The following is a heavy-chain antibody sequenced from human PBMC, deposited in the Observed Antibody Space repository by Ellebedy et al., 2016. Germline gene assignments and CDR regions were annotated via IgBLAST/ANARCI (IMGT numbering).Heavy chain of an antibody. CDR1: GGSISSSNHY. D-gene: IGHD6-19*01. CDR3: ARRYSSGWYFTGGWFDP. V-gene: IGHV4-39*01. CDR2: IYYSGTT. J-gene: IGHJ5*02. Sequence: GSLRLXXTVSGGSISSSNHYWGWIRLPPGKGLEWIGSIYYSGTTYYNPSLKSRVTISADTSKNQFSLKLSSVAAADTAVYYCARRYSSGWYFTGGWFDPWGQGTLVTVHS.